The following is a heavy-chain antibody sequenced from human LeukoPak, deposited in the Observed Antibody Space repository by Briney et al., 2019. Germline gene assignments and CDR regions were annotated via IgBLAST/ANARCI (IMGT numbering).Heavy chain of an antibody. CDR1: GVSITSSSYY. V-gene: IGHV4-39*01. Sequence: PSETLSLTCTVSGVSITSSSYYWGWIRQPPGKGLHWIGSFYYSGSTYYNPSLKSRHTIYVDTSKNQFSLKLSSVTAADTAVYYCARGRRDGYNLEYFDKWGQGTLVNVSS. CDR2: FYYSGST. CDR3: ARGRRDGYNLEYFDK. J-gene: IGHJ4*02. D-gene: IGHD5-24*01.